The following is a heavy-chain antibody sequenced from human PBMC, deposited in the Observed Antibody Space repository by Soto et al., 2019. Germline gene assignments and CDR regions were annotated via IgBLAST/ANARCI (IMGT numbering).Heavy chain of an antibody. CDR3: ATSLQLLMGFDY. CDR2: FDPDDGET. D-gene: IGHD2-2*01. J-gene: IGHJ4*02. CDR1: GYTLTELS. V-gene: IGHV1-24*01. Sequence: QVQLVQSGAEVKKPGASVKVSCKVSGYTLTELSMHWVRQAPGKGLEWMGGFDPDDGETLYAQKFQGRVTMTEDTSTDTAYMELSSLRSEDTAVYYCATSLQLLMGFDYWGQGTLVTVSS.